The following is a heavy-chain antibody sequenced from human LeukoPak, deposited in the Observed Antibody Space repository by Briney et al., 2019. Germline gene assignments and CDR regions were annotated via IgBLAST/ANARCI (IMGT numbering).Heavy chain of an antibody. D-gene: IGHD3-10*01. CDR2: IWFDGTYK. J-gene: IGHJ4*02. CDR1: GFTFSSYG. V-gene: IGHV3-33*01. CDR3: ASSITMVRGVMGY. Sequence: GGSLRLSCAASGFTFSSYGMHWVRQAPGKGLEWVAVIWFDGTYKYYADSVKGRFTISRDNSKNTLYLQMNSLRAEDTAVYYCASSITMVRGVMGYWGQGTLVTVSS.